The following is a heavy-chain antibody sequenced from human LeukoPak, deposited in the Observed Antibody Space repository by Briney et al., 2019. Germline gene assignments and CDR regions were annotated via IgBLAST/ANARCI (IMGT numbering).Heavy chain of an antibody. CDR3: AKDRDYYDSSGHQGYFDY. J-gene: IGHJ4*02. CDR1: GFTFSSYA. Sequence: PGGPLRLSCAASGFTFSSYAMSWVRQAPGKGLEWVSAISGSGGSTYYADSVKGRFTISRDNSKNTLYLQMNSLRAEDTAVYYCAKDRDYYDSSGHQGYFDYWGQGTLVTVSS. V-gene: IGHV3-23*01. D-gene: IGHD3-22*01. CDR2: ISGSGGST.